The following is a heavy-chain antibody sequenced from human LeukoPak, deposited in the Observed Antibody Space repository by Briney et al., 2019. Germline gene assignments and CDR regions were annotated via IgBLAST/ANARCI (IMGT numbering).Heavy chain of an antibody. CDR1: GFVFSIYT. D-gene: IGHD1-26*01. J-gene: IGHJ4*02. CDR3: VKGRSRIVGATFDY. CDR2: ISGSGNGGSI. V-gene: IGHV3-64D*06. Sequence: GGSLRLSCSASGFVFSIYTMYWVRQAPGKGPEYVSTISGSGNGGSIYYADSVKGRFTISRDDSKSIVYLQMSSLRAEDTAVYYCVKGRSRIVGATFDYWGQGTLVTVSS.